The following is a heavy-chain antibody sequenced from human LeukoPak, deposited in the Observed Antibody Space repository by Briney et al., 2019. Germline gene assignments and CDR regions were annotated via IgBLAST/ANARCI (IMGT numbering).Heavy chain of an antibody. CDR2: IFYTGSL. V-gene: IGHV4-59*08. J-gene: IGHJ4*02. CDR3: ARRVATKPKYFFDS. D-gene: IGHD5-24*01. CDR1: GGSISGYY. Sequence: PETLSLTCTVSGGSISGYYWIWIRQSPGKGLEWIGEIFYTGSLNYNPSLKSRVIISRDSARSQFYLRLSSVTAADTAMYYCARRVATKPKYFFDSWGQGTLVTVSS.